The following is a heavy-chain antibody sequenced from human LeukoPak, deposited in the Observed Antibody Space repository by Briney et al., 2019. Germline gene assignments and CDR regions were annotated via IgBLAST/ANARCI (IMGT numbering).Heavy chain of an antibody. J-gene: IGHJ4*02. CDR1: GFSFISYG. CDR2: ISDDGRNK. D-gene: IGHD2/OR15-2a*01. V-gene: IGHV3-30*03. CDR3: ARAPRFNSYFDY. Sequence: GGSLRLSCAASGFSFISYGMHWVRQAPGKGLEWVGVISDDGRNKKYADSVKGRFTISRDNAKNTMYLQMNSLRAEDTAVYYCARAPRFNSYFDYWGQGTLVTVSS.